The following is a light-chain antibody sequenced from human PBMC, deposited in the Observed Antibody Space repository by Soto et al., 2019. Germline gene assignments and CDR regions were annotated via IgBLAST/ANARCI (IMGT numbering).Light chain of an antibody. CDR1: ESIGDW. J-gene: IGKJ4*01. Sequence: DIQMTQSPSTLSAFVGDRVTITCRASESIGDWLAWYQQKPGRAPNLLIYKSSRLETGVPSRFGGSGSGTEFTLTISSLQPDDFAVYYCQQYNTYPLTFGGGTKVEIK. CDR2: KSS. CDR3: QQYNTYPLT. V-gene: IGKV1-5*03.